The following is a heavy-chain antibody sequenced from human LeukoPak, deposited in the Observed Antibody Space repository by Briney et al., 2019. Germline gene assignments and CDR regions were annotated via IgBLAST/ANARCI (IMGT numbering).Heavy chain of an antibody. CDR1: GGSISSGAYY. CDR2: IHYSGSS. J-gene: IGHJ4*02. D-gene: IGHD5-24*01. V-gene: IGHV4-31*03. Sequence: SETLSLTCTVSGGSISSGAYYWSWIRQPPGKGLEWIGYIHYSGSSYYNPSLRSRVTISVDTSKNHFSLKLSSVTAADTAVYYCARNRDGSNSFDYWGQGTLVTVSS. CDR3: ARNRDGSNSFDY.